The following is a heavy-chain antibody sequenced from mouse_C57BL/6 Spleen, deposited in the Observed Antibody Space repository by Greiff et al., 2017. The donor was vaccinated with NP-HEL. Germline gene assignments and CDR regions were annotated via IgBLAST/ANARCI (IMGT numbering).Heavy chain of an antibody. CDR1: GFSLTSYG. D-gene: IGHD1-1*01. J-gene: IGHJ1*03. CDR2: IWSGGST. CDR3: ARKRDYYGSSYDWYFDV. V-gene: IGHV2-2*01. Sequence: VQLQESGPGLVQPSQSLSITCTVSGFSLTSYGVHWVRQSPGKGLEWLGVIWSGGSTDYNAAFISRLSISKDNSKSQAFFKMNSLQADDTAIYYCARKRDYYGSSYDWYFDVWGTGTTVTVSS.